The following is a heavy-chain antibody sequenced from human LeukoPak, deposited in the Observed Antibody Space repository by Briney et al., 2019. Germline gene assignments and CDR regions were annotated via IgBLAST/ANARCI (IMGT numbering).Heavy chain of an antibody. V-gene: IGHV4-39*01. CDR1: GGPISSSRYY. Sequence: SETLSLTCTVSGGPISSSRYYWRWIRQPPAKGLEWIGSIYYSGSTYYNPSLKSRVTISVDTSKNQFSLKLSSVTAADTAVYYCASRLVGATVDYWGQGTLVTVSS. CDR3: ASRLVGATVDY. CDR2: IYYSGST. J-gene: IGHJ4*02. D-gene: IGHD1-26*01.